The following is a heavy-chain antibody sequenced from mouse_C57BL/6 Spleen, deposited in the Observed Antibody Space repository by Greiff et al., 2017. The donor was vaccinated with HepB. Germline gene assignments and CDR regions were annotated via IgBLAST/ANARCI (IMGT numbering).Heavy chain of an antibody. Sequence: EVKLMESGGGLVKPGGSLKLSCAASGFTFSSYAMSWVRQTPEKRLEWVATISDGGSYTYYPDNVKGRFTISRDNAKNNLYLQMSHLKSEDTAMYYCARDLGLGLSFDYWGQGTTLTVSS. CDR1: GFTFSSYA. CDR2: ISDGGSYT. D-gene: IGHD4-1*01. J-gene: IGHJ2*01. V-gene: IGHV5-4*01. CDR3: ARDLGLGLSFDY.